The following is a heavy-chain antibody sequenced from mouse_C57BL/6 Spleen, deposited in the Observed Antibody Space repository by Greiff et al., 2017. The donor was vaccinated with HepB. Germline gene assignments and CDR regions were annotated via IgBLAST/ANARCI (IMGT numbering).Heavy chain of an antibody. J-gene: IGHJ1*03. CDR3: ARVITRDWYFDV. V-gene: IGHV5-6*01. CDR1: GFTFSSYG. D-gene: IGHD1-1*01. Sequence: EVQLVESGGDLVKPGGSLKLSCAASGFTFSSYGMSWVRQTPDKRLEWVATISSGGSYTYYPDSVKGRFTISRDNAKNTLYLQMSSLKSEDTAMYYCARVITRDWYFDVWGTGTTVTVSS. CDR2: ISSGGSYT.